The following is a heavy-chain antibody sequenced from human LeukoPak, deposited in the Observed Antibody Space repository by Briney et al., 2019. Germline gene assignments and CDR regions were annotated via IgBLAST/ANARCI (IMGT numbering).Heavy chain of an antibody. CDR2: ISYDGSNK. CDR3: ARGQARGYSYGYFAGDFDY. Sequence: PGRSLRLSCAASGFTFSSYAMHWVRQAPGKGLEWVAVISYDGSNKYYADSVKGRFTISGDNSKNTLYLQMNSLRAEDTAVYYCARGQARGYSYGYFAGDFDYWGQGTLVTVSS. J-gene: IGHJ4*02. CDR1: GFTFSSYA. D-gene: IGHD5-18*01. V-gene: IGHV3-30*04.